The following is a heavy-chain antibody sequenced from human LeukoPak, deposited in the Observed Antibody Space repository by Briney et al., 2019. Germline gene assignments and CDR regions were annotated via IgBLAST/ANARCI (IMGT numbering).Heavy chain of an antibody. CDR3: ARLSTYYYDRTPTKYYFDY. Sequence: PSETLSLTCTVSGGSISSGGYYWSWIRQHPGKGLEWIGYIYYSGSTYYNPSLKSRVTISVDTSKNQFSLKLSSVTAADTAVYYCARLSTYYYDRTPTKYYFDYWGQGTLVTVSS. CDR2: IYYSGST. V-gene: IGHV4-31*03. D-gene: IGHD3-22*01. CDR1: GGSISSGGYY. J-gene: IGHJ4*02.